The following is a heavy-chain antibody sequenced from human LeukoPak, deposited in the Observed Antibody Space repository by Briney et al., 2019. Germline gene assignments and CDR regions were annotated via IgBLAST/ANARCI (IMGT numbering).Heavy chain of an antibody. CDR3: ARLASSRYCSSAACSRDY. CDR1: GGSISSAAYY. Sequence: SETLSLTCIVSGGSISSAAYYWSWIRQPAGKGLEWIVRIYTSGSIDYNPSLKSRVTVSVDTSKNQFSLKLSSVTAADTGVYYCARLASSRYCSSAACSRDYWGQGTLVIVSS. J-gene: IGHJ4*02. D-gene: IGHD2-2*01. CDR2: IYTSGSI. V-gene: IGHV4-61*02.